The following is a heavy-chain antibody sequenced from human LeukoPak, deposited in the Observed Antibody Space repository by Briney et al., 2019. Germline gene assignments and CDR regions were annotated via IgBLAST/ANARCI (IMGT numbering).Heavy chain of an antibody. CDR2: IYSSGSA. D-gene: IGHD3-22*01. V-gene: IGHV4-59*08. J-gene: IGHJ5*02. CDR1: GGSISSYY. CDR3: ARHRDYYDT. Sequence: PSETLSLTCTVSGGSISSYYWSWIRQPPGKGLEWIGYIYSSGSANYNPPLKSRVTISGDTSKNQISLKLTSVTAADTAVYFCARHRDYYDTWGQGTLVTVSS.